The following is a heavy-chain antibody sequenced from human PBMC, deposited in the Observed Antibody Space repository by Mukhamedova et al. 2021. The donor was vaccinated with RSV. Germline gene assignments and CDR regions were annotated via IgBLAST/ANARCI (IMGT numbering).Heavy chain of an antibody. Sequence: MGGKGLEWMGRIDPSDSYSNYRPSFQGHVTISTDKSSDTAFLQLSSLKASDTAVYYCARLAEPIIAAKCHFDIWGQVTMVTVS. D-gene: IGHD6-6*01. CDR2: IDPSDSYS. CDR3: ARLAEPIIAAKCHFDI. V-gene: IGHV5-10-1*01. J-gene: IGHJ3*02.